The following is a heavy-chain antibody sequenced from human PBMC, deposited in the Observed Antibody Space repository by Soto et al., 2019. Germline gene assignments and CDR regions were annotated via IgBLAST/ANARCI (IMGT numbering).Heavy chain of an antibody. J-gene: IGHJ4*02. CDR1: GFTFSSYA. Sequence: EVQLLESGGGLVQPGGSLRLSCAASGFTFSSYARSWVRQAPGKGLGWVSAISGSGGSTYYADSVKGRFTISRDNSKNTLYLQMNSLRAEDTAVYYCARRSSGWYFDYWGQGTLVTVSS. D-gene: IGHD6-19*01. V-gene: IGHV3-23*01. CDR2: ISGSGGST. CDR3: ARRSSGWYFDY.